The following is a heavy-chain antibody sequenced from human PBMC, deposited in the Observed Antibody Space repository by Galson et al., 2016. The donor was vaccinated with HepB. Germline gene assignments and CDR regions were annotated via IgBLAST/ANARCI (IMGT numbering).Heavy chain of an antibody. CDR2: IYYSGST. J-gene: IGHJ5*02. Sequence: SETLSLTCTVSGGPLSSSSYYWGWIRQPPGKGLEWIGSIYYSGSTYYNPSLKTRVTISVDMSKNQFSLKLCSVTAADTAVYYCARHFSWSRGQWLVGGTSWFDPWGQRTLVTVSS. CDR1: GGPLSSSSYY. V-gene: IGHV4-39*01. CDR3: ARHFSWSRGQWLVGGTSWFDP. D-gene: IGHD6-19*01.